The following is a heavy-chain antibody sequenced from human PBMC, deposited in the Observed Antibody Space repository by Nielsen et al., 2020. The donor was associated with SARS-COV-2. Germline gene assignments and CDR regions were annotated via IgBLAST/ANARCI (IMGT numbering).Heavy chain of an antibody. J-gene: IGHJ4*02. CDR1: GYTFTNYG. CDR2: ISAHNGNT. Sequence: ASVKVSCKASGYTFTNYGISWVRQAPGQGLEWMGWISAHNGNTKYVQKLQGKVTMTTDTSTSTAHMELRSLRSDDTAVYYCARGTGEDYWGLGTLVTVSS. CDR3: ARGTGEDY. D-gene: IGHD3/OR15-3a*01. V-gene: IGHV1-18*01.